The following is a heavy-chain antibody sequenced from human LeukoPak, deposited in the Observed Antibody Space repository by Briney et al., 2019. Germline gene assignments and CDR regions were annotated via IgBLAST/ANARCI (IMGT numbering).Heavy chain of an antibody. J-gene: IGHJ4*02. Sequence: SETLCLTCTVSGGSISSYYWSWIRQPPGKGLEWIGYIYYSGSSNYDPSLKSRVTTSVDTSKNQFSLKLSSVTAADTAVYYCARGPRPTTFEYWGQGTLVTVSS. CDR3: ARGPRPTTFEY. D-gene: IGHD1-14*01. CDR1: GGSISSYY. V-gene: IGHV4-59*01. CDR2: IYYSGSS.